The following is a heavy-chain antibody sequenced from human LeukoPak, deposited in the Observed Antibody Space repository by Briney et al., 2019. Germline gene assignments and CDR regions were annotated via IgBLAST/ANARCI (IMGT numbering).Heavy chain of an antibody. D-gene: IGHD3-22*01. CDR1: GFTFSSYS. J-gene: IGHJ3*02. CDR3: ARVEEDYYDSQEAIDI. CDR2: ISSSSSYI. V-gene: IGHV3-21*01. Sequence: PGGSLRLSCAAFGFTFSSYSINWVRQAPGKGLEWVSSISSSSSYIYYADSVKGRFTISRDNAKNSLYLQMNSLRAEDTAVYYCARVEEDYYDSQEAIDIWGQGTMVTVSS.